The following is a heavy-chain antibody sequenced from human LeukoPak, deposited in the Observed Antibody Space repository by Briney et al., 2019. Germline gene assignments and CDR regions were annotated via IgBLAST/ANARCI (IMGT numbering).Heavy chain of an antibody. D-gene: IGHD5-24*01. J-gene: IGHJ2*01. CDR2: ISAYNGNT. CDR1: GYAFASYV. V-gene: IGHV1-18*01. Sequence: ASVTVSCTASGYAFASYVISWVRQAPGQGLEWMGWISAYNGNTDYAQKLQGRVTVTTDTSTSTAYMELRSLRSDDTAVYYCARGGYNLYLDLWGRGTLVTVSS. CDR3: ARGGYNLYLDL.